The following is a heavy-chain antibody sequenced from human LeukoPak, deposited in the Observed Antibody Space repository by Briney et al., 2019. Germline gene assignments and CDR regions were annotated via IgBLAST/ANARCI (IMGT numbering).Heavy chain of an antibody. D-gene: IGHD3-9*01. CDR3: AKDPYYDILTGYYLSFDY. CDR1: GFTFSSYA. Sequence: PGGSLRLSCAASGFTFSSYAMSWVRQAPGKGLEGVSPISGSGGSTYYADSVKGRFTISRDNSKNTLYLQMNSLRAEDTAVYYCAKDPYYDILTGYYLSFDYWGQGTLVTVSS. J-gene: IGHJ4*02. V-gene: IGHV3-23*01. CDR2: ISGSGGST.